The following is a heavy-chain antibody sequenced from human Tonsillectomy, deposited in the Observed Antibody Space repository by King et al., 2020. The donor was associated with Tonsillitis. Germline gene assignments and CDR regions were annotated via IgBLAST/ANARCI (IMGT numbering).Heavy chain of an antibody. J-gene: IGHJ6*02. V-gene: IGHV4-4*07. CDR2: IYTSGST. CDR1: GGSISSYY. Sequence: VQLQESGPGLVKPSETLSLTCTVSGGSISSYYWSWIRQPAGKGLEWIGRIYTSGSTNYNPSLKSRVTMSVDTSKNQFSLKLSSVTAADTAVYYCARAITMVRGVIYYYYGMDVWGQGTTVTVSS. CDR3: ARAITMVRGVIYYYYGMDV. D-gene: IGHD3-10*01.